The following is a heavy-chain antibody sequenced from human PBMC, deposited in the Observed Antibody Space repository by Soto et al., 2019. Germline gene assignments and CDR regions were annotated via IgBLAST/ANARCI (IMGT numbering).Heavy chain of an antibody. CDR1: GFTFSSYA. D-gene: IGHD4-4*01. CDR3: ATPMWRYDYNLWYFDL. Sequence: QVQLVESGGGVVQPGRSLRLSCAASGFTFSSYAMQWVRQAPGKGLEWVAVISYDGSNKYYADSVKGRFTISRDNSKNTIYLQMNSLSAEDTAVYYCATPMWRYDYNLWYFDLWGRGTLVTVSS. CDR2: ISYDGSNK. V-gene: IGHV3-30-3*01. J-gene: IGHJ2*01.